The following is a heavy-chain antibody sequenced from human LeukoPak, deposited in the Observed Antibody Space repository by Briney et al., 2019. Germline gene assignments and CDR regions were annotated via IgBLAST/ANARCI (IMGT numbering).Heavy chain of an antibody. D-gene: IGHD3-3*01. V-gene: IGHV3-30*03. CDR3: AREATWGEWYFDH. CDR2: IAEDGGVK. J-gene: IGHJ4*02. CDR1: GITFSRHG. Sequence: GGSLRLSCVASGITFSRHGMDWVRQAPGKGLEWVAGIAEDGGVKQYADSVKGRFTVSRDNSKSTLYLQMNGLSVEDTAIYYCAREATWGEWYFDHWGQGTPVTVSS.